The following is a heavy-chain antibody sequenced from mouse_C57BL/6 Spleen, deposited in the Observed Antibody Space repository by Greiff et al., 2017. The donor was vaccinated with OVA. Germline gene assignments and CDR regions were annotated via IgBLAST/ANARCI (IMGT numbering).Heavy chain of an antibody. V-gene: IGHV2-9*01. CDR1: GLSLTSSG. J-gene: IGHJ3*01. CDR3: AKHDYGSSPGAC. Sequence: VKVVESGPGLVAPSQSLSITCPVSGLSLTSSGVDWVRQPPGKGLAWLGVIWGGGSTNYTSALMFRLSISKDNAKRQVFLKMNSLQTDDTAMYYCAKHDYGSSPGACWGQGTLVTVSA. CDR2: IWGGGST. D-gene: IGHD1-1*01.